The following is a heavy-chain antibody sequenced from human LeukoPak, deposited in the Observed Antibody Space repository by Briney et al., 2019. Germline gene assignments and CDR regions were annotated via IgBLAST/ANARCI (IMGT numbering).Heavy chain of an antibody. V-gene: IGHV1-18*01. CDR2: ISAYNGNT. CDR1: GYTFTSYG. Sequence: ASVKVSCKASGYTFTSYGISWVRQAPGQGLEWMGWISAYNGNTNYAQKLQGRVTMTTDTSTSTAYMELRSLRSDDTAVYYCARGPGGRSGYYPLEDYYYYYYMDVWGQGTAVTISS. CDR3: ARGPGGRSGYYPLEDYYYYYYMDV. J-gene: IGHJ6*03. D-gene: IGHD3-22*01.